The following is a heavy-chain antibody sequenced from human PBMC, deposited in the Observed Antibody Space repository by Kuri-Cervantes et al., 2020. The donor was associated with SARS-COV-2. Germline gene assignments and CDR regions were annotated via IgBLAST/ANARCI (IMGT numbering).Heavy chain of an antibody. V-gene: IGHV4-39*07. D-gene: IGHD2-2*01. CDR3: ARATKVVPAAITKRGGMDV. CDR2: INHSGST. Sequence: ESLKISCTVSGGSISSSSYYWGWIRQPPGKGLEWIGEINHSGSTNYNPSLKSRVTISVDTSKNQFSLKLSSVTAADTAVYYCARATKVVPAAITKRGGMDVWGQGTTVTVSS. CDR1: GGSISSSSYY. J-gene: IGHJ6*02.